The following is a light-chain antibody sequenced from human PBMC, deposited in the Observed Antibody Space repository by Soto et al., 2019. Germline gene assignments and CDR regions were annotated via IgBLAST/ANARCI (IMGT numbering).Light chain of an antibody. CDR1: QSVSSN. CDR3: QQYNNWPGT. V-gene: IGKV3-15*01. J-gene: IGKJ1*01. Sequence: EIVMTQSPAPLSVSPGERYTLSCRASQSVSSNLAWYQQKHGQXPRXXIYGASTRATGIPARFSGSWSGTEVTITISSLQSEDCEVYDGQQYNNWPGTFGQGTKVDIK. CDR2: GAS.